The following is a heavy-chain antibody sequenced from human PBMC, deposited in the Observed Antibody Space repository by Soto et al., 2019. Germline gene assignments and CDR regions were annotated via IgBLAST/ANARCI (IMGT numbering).Heavy chain of an antibody. CDR2: IIPIFGTA. Sequence: QVQLVQSGAEVKKPGSSVKVSCKASGGTFSSYAISWVRQAPGQGLEWMGGIIPIFGTANYAQKFQGRVTITGDESTSTAYMELSSVRCEETAVYYCARDLGADTAMGTYFDSWGQGTLVTVSS. CDR3: ARDLGADTAMGTYFDS. D-gene: IGHD5-18*01. J-gene: IGHJ4*02. V-gene: IGHV1-69*01. CDR1: GGTFSSYA.